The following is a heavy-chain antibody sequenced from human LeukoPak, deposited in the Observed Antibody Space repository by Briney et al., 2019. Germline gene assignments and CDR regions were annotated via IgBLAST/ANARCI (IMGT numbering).Heavy chain of an antibody. D-gene: IGHD3-3*02. CDR1: GFTFDDYG. CDR3: ARHFSTERVGYNWFDP. J-gene: IGHJ5*02. Sequence: PGGSLRLSCAASGFTFDDYGMSWVRQAPGKGLGWVSGINWNGGSTGYADSVKGRFTISRDNAKNSLYLQMNSLRAEDTALYYCARHFSTERVGYNWFDPWGQGTLVTVSS. V-gene: IGHV3-20*04. CDR2: INWNGGST.